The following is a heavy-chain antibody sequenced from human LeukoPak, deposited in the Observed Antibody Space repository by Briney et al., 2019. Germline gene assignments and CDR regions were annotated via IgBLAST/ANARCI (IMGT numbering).Heavy chain of an antibody. CDR2: IYYSGST. J-gene: IGHJ4*02. V-gene: IGHV4-59*01. D-gene: IGHD6-13*01. CDR1: GGSISSYY. CDR3: ARGGGIAAAPFDY. Sequence: SEALSLTCTVSGGSISSYYWSWIRQPPGKGLEWIGYIYYSGSTNYNPSLKSRVTISVDTSKNQFSLKLSSVTAADTAVYYCARGGGIAAAPFDYWGQGTLVTVSS.